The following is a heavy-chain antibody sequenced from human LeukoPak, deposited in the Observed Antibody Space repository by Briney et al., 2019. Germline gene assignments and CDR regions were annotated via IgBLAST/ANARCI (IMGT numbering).Heavy chain of an antibody. CDR3: AREHIVVVTAIHGAFDI. CDR1: GYTFTSYY. D-gene: IGHD2-21*02. CDR2: INPSGGST. V-gene: IGHV1-46*01. Sequence: ASVKVSCTASGYTFTSYYMHWVRQAPGQGLEWMGIINPSGGSTSYAQKFQGRVTMTRDMSTSTVYMELSSLRSEDTAVYYCAREHIVVVTAIHGAFDIWGQGTMVTVSS. J-gene: IGHJ3*02.